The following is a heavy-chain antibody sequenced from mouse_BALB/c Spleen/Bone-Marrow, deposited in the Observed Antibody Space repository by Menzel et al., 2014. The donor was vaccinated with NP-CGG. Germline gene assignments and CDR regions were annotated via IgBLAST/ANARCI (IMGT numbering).Heavy chain of an antibody. CDR2: TNPNNGGT. D-gene: IGHD1-1*02. CDR1: GYTFTDYN. CDR3: ARGGNFDY. V-gene: IGHV1-18*01. J-gene: IGHJ2*01. Sequence: EVKLEESGPELVKPGASVKIPCKASGYTFTDYNMDWVRQSHGKSLEWIGNTNPNNGGTIYNQKFKGKATLTVDKSSSTAYMELRSLTSEDTAVYYCARGGNFDYWGQGTTLTVSS.